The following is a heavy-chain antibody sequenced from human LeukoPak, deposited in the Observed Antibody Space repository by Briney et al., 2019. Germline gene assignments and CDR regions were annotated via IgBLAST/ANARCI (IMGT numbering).Heavy chain of an antibody. CDR1: GGSISSGSYY. J-gene: IGHJ4*02. CDR2: IYTSGST. CDR3: ARLSGSYSDFDY. V-gene: IGHV4-61*02. Sequence: SQTLSLTCTVSGGSISSGSYYWRWIRQPAGKGLEWIGRIYTSGSTNYNPSLKSRVTISIHTSQHQFSLKLSSVNAADTAVYYCARLSGSYSDFDYWGQGTLVTVSS. D-gene: IGHD1-26*01.